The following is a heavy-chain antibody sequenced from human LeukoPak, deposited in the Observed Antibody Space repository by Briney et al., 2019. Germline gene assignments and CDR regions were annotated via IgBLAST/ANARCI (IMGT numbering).Heavy chain of an antibody. J-gene: IGHJ5*02. D-gene: IGHD6-19*01. CDR2: IYYSGNT. CDR1: GGSISSSNYY. CDR3: ARRRAGRDWFDP. Sequence: SETLSLTCAVSGGSISSSNYYWGWIRQPPGQGLEWIGSIYYSGNTYYNPSLKSRVTISVDTSKNQFSLKLSSVTATDTAVYYCARRRAGRDWFDPWGQGTLVTVSS. V-gene: IGHV4-39*01.